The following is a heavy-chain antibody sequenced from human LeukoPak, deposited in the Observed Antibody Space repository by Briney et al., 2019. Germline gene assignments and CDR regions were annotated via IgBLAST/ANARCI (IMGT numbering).Heavy chain of an antibody. CDR3: ARRSYSSGYYFDY. CDR1: GFTFSDYY. D-gene: IGHD6-19*01. V-gene: IGHV3-11*06. Sequence: GGSLRLSCAASGFTFSDYYMSWIRQAPGKGLEWVSYISSSSSYTNYAGSVKGRFTISRDNAKNSLYLQMNSLRAEDTAVYYCARRSYSSGYYFDYWGQGTLVTVSS. J-gene: IGHJ4*02. CDR2: ISSSSSYT.